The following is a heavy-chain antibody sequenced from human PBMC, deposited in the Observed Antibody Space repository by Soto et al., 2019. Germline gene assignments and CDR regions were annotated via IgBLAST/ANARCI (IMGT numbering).Heavy chain of an antibody. V-gene: IGHV3-23*01. D-gene: IGHD3-3*01. CDR2: IGGNGGTT. Sequence: EVHLLQSGGGLVQPGGSLTLSCAASGFTFSSYAMSWVRQAPGKGLEWVSVIGGNGGTTNYADSVKGRFTTSRDNSKKTVFLQMNSLRADDTAVYYCAKGKAQTMFAVDTLFDYWGQGTLVTVSS. J-gene: IGHJ4*02. CDR3: AKGKAQTMFAVDTLFDY. CDR1: GFTFSSYA.